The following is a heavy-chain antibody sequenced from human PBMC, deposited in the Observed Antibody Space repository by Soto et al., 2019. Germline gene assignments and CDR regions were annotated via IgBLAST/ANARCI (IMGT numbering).Heavy chain of an antibody. CDR1: GFTFSTYA. CDR3: AHPRGYGVFDAYDF. J-gene: IGHJ3*01. Sequence: EVQLLESGGGLVQPGGSLRLSCAGSGFTFSTYAMSWVRQAPGKGLEWVSAISGSAEITYYADSVKGRFTISRDNSINMLYLQMNSLRTEDTAVYYCAHPRGYGVFDAYDFWGQGAMVTVSS. D-gene: IGHD4-17*01. CDR2: ISGSAEIT. V-gene: IGHV3-23*01.